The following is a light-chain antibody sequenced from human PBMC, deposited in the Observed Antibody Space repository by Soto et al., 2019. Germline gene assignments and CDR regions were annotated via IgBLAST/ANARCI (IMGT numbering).Light chain of an antibody. V-gene: IGLV1-40*01. Sequence: QSVLTQPPSVSGAPGQRVTISCTGSSSNIGAGYDVHWYQQLPGTAPKLLIYGNSNRPSGVPDRFSGSKSGTSASLAITGLQVEDEADYYCQSYDRSLSGLVFGGGTKLTVL. CDR1: SSNIGAGYD. CDR3: QSYDRSLSGLV. CDR2: GNS. J-gene: IGLJ2*01.